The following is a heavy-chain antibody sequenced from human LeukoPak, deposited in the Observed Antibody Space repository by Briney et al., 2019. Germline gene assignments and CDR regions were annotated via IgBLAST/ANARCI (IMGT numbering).Heavy chain of an antibody. CDR3: ARVVEDYDFWSGYNYYYYYMDV. CDR2: IYYSGST. D-gene: IGHD3-3*01. J-gene: IGHJ6*03. CDR1: GGSISSSSYY. Sequence: SETLSLTRTVSGGSISSSSYYWGWIRQPPGKGLEWIGSIYYSGSTYYNPSLKSRVTISVDTSKNQFSLKLSSVTAADTAVYYCARVVEDYDFWSGYNYYYYYMDVWGKGTTVTVSS. V-gene: IGHV4-39*01.